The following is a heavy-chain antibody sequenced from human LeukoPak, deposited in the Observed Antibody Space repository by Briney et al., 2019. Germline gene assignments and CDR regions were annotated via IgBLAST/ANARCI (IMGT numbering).Heavy chain of an antibody. CDR2: IYHSGST. CDR1: GGSISSGGYS. D-gene: IGHD3-10*01. Sequence: PSETLSLTCAVSGGSISSGGYSWSWIRQPPGTGLEWVGYIYHSGSTYYNPSLKSRVTISVDRYKNQFSLKLSSVTAADTAVYYCARAFGGPKEAVRAVSYYYGMDVWGQGTTVTVSS. V-gene: IGHV4-30-2*01. J-gene: IGHJ6*02. CDR3: ARAFGGPKEAVRAVSYYYGMDV.